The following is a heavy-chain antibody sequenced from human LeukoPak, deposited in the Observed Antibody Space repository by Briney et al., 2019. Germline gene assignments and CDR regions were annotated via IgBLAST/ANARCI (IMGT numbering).Heavy chain of an antibody. Sequence: PGGSLRLSCAASGFTFSNYAMSWVRQAPGKGLEWVSTISGSGGSTYYADSVKGRFTISRDNSKNTLYLQMNSLRAEDTAVYYCAKDPYYYDSSGYFRYWGQGTLVTVSS. D-gene: IGHD3-22*01. CDR2: ISGSGGST. CDR1: GFTFSNYA. J-gene: IGHJ4*02. V-gene: IGHV3-23*01. CDR3: AKDPYYYDSSGYFRY.